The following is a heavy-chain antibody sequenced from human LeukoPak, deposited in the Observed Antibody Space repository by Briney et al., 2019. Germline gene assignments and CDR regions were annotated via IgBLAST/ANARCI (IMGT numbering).Heavy chain of an antibody. CDR1: GFTFSSYW. CDR2: INHSGST. V-gene: IGHV4-34*01. CDR3: ARGLLWFGEPPRD. D-gene: IGHD3-10*01. Sequence: GSLRLSCAASGFTFSSYWMSWVRQPPGKGLEWIGEINHSGSTNYNPSLKSRVTISVDTSKNQFSLKLSSVTAADTAVYYCARGLLWFGEPPRDWGQGTLVTVSS. J-gene: IGHJ4*02.